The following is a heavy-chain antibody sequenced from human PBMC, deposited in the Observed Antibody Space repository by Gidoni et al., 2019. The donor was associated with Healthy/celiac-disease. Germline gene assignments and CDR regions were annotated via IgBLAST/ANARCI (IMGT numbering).Heavy chain of an antibody. CDR3: ARDYSSSWYGGFDY. J-gene: IGHJ4*02. V-gene: IGHV4-39*07. Sequence: QLQLQESCPVLVKPSETLSLTCTVSGGSISSSSYYWGWLRQPPGKGLEWIGSIYYSGSTYYNPSLKSRVTISVDTSKNHVSLKLSSVTAADTAVYYCARDYSSSWYGGFDYWGQGTLVTVSS. CDR2: IYYSGST. CDR1: GGSISSSSYY. D-gene: IGHD6-13*01.